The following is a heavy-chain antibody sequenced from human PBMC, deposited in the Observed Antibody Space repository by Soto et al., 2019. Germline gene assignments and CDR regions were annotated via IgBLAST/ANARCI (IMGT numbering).Heavy chain of an antibody. Sequence: EVQLVESGGGLVQPGGSLSLSCAASGFTFSSHSMKWVRQAPGKGLEWVSYISSSGSTIYYADSVKGRFTVSRDNAKNSLHLQMNSLRDEDTAVYYCARDGYGDYASDYWGQGILVTVSS. V-gene: IGHV3-48*02. CDR2: ISSSGSTI. D-gene: IGHD4-17*01. CDR1: GFTFSSHS. CDR3: ARDGYGDYASDY. J-gene: IGHJ4*02.